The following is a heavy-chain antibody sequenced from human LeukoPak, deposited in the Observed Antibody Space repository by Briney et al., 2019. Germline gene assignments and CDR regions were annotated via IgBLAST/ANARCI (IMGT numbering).Heavy chain of an antibody. V-gene: IGHV4-39*01. CDR1: GASISSSGYY. CDR3: ARRPTTMNAFDI. Sequence: SETLSLTCTVSGASISSSGYYWGWIRQPPGKGLQWIGSLHYTGNTYYNPSLKSRVTITADTSKNQFSLNVVSVTATDEAVFYCARRPTTMNAFDIWGQGTMVTVSS. D-gene: IGHD3-22*01. CDR2: LHYTGNT. J-gene: IGHJ3*02.